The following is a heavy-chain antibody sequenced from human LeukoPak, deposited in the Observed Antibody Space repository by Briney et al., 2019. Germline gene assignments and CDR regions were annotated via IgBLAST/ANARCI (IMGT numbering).Heavy chain of an antibody. CDR3: ASGDSGSYVYFDY. Sequence: ASVKVSCKASGYPFTGYYMHWVRPAPGQGLEWMGRINPNSGGTNYAQKFQGRVTMTRDTSISTAYMELSRLRSDDTAVYYCASGDSGSYVYFDYWGQGTLVTVSS. V-gene: IGHV1-2*06. CDR1: GYPFTGYY. CDR2: INPNSGGT. J-gene: IGHJ4*02. D-gene: IGHD1-26*01.